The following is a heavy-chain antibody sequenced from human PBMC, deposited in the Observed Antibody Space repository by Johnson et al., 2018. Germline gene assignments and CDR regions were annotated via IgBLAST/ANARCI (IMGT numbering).Heavy chain of an antibody. CDR1: GGSFSRYA. J-gene: IGHJ6*02. CDR3: ARAIFPKGSTVKALSV. Sequence: VQLVETGAEVKKXGSSVKVSCQSSGGSFSRYAINWVRQAPGQGLEWMGGITPIFHLSEYAQKFQGRVTITADESTSTAYMELTSRRSDDTAMYYCARAIFPKGSTVKALSVWGQGTTVTVSS. D-gene: IGHD4-11*01. CDR2: ITPIFHLS. V-gene: IGHV1-69*01.